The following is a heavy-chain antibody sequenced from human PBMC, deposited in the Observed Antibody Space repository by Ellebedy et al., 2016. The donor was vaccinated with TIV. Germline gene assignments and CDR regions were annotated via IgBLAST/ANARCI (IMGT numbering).Heavy chain of an antibody. V-gene: IGHV1-8*01. D-gene: IGHD2-15*01. CDR1: GYTFISYD. Sequence: AASVKVSCKTSGYTFISYDINWARQAPGQGLEWMGYMNPDTGNTGYAQKFQGRVTMTRSTSISTAYMELSSLRSEDTAVYYCALPQHSLFDFWGQGTLVTVSS. CDR2: MNPDTGNT. J-gene: IGHJ4*02. CDR3: ALPQHSLFDF.